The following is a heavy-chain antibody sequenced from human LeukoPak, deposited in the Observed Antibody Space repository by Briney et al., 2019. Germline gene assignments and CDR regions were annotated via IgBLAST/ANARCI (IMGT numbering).Heavy chain of an antibody. CDR2: IFPGDSDS. D-gene: IGHD6-19*01. CDR1: GYSFTSYW. CDR3: ARPYSSGWPYSFEY. Sequence: GESLKISCKGSGYSFTSYWIGWVRQMPGKGLEWVGIIFPGDSDSRYSPSLQGQVTISADTSISTAYLQWSSLKASDTAMYFCARPYSSGWPYSFEYWGQGTLVTVSS. V-gene: IGHV5-51*01. J-gene: IGHJ4*02.